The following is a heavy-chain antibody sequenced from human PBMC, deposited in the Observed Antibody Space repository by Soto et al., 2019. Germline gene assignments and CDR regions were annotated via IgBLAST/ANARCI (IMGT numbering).Heavy chain of an antibody. J-gene: IGHJ4*02. CDR1: GLSFSDAW. Sequence: EVQLVESGGGLVKPGGSLRLSCAASGLSFSDAWMNWVRQVPGKGLEWVGRIKSKTDGGTIDYAAPVKGRCTISRDDSKNTVYLQMNSLNTEDTAVYYCATGRFDWLSLHWGQGTLVTVSS. D-gene: IGHD3-9*01. CDR3: ATGRFDWLSLH. CDR2: IKSKTDGGTI. V-gene: IGHV3-15*07.